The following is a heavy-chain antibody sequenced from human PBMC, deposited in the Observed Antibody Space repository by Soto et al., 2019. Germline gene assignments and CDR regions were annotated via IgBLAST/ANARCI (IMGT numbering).Heavy chain of an antibody. V-gene: IGHV3-73*01. Sequence: GGSLRLSCAASGFTFSGSAMHWVRQASGKGLEWVGRIRSKANSYATAYAASVKGRFTISRDDSKNTAYLQMNSLKTEDTAVYYCTRQMTDYYDSSGYYYGWYFDLWGRGTLVTVSS. CDR1: GFTFSGSA. J-gene: IGHJ2*01. D-gene: IGHD3-22*01. CDR2: IRSKANSYAT. CDR3: TRQMTDYYDSSGYYYGWYFDL.